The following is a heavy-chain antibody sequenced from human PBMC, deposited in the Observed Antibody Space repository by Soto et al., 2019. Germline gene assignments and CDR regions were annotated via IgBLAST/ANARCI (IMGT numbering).Heavy chain of an antibody. CDR3: ARVGGSYVPGYFDL. J-gene: IGHJ2*01. CDR2: IIPIFGTA. Sequence: QVQLVQSGAEVKKPGSSVKVSCKASGGTFSSYAISWVRQAPGQGLEWMGGIIPIFGTANYAQKFQGRVTITADESTSTAKMERGGLRCEDTAVYYCARVGGSYVPGYFDLGGRGTLVTVSS. CDR1: GGTFSSYA. V-gene: IGHV1-69*12. D-gene: IGHD1-26*01.